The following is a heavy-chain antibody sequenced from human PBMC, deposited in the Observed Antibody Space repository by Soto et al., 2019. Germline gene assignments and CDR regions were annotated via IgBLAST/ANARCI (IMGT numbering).Heavy chain of an antibody. CDR2: ISYDGSNK. J-gene: IGHJ3*02. D-gene: IGHD5-12*01. CDR1: GFTFSSYA. CDR3: ARDMVGLQLGADAFEI. Sequence: GGSLRLSCAASGFTFSSYAMHWVRQAPGKGLEWVAVISYDGSNKYYADSVKGRFTISRDNSKNTLYLQMNSLRAEDAAVYYCARDMVGLQLGADAFEIWGQGTMVTVSS. V-gene: IGHV3-30-3*01.